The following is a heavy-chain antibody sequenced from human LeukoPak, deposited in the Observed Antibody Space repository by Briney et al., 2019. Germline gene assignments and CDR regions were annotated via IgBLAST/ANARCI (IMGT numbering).Heavy chain of an antibody. CDR3: ARDDSSGYYGFNAYDI. V-gene: IGHV4-38-2*02. J-gene: IGHJ3*02. CDR2: IYHSGST. D-gene: IGHD3-22*01. CDR1: GYSISSGYY. Sequence: PSETLSLTCNVSGYSISSGYYWGWIRQPPGKGLEWIGRIYHSGSTYYNPSLKSRVTISVDTSKNQFSLKLSSVTAADTAVYYCARDDSSGYYGFNAYDIWGQGTMVTVSS.